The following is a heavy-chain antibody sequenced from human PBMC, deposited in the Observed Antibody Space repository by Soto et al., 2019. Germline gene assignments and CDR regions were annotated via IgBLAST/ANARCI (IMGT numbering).Heavy chain of an antibody. CDR3: ARVETSYNWNDDRLYFDY. CDR1: GGSFSGYY. Sequence: PSETLSLTCAVYGGSFSGYYWSWIRQPPGKGLEWIGEINHSGSTNYNPSLKSRVTISVDTSKNQFSLKLSSVTAADTAVYYCARVETSYNWNDDRLYFDYWGQGTLVTVSS. CDR2: INHSGST. D-gene: IGHD1-1*01. V-gene: IGHV4-34*01. J-gene: IGHJ4*02.